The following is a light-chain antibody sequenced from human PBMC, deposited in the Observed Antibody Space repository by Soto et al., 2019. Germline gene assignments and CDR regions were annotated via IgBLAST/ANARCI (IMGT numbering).Light chain of an antibody. CDR1: TSNIGVGYD. V-gene: IGLV1-40*01. J-gene: IGLJ3*02. CDR3: QSYDSSLSGSGV. Sequence: QPVLTQPPSGSGAPGQRVTMSCTGSTSNIGVGYDVHWYQRLPGTAPRLLISSHNNRPSGVPDRFFGSKSGTSASLTIIGLQAEEEADYYCQSYDSSLSGSGVFGGGTKLTVL. CDR2: SHN.